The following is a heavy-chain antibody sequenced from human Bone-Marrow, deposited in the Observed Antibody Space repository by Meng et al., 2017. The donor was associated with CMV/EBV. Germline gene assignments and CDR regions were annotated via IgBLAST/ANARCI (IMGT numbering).Heavy chain of an antibody. J-gene: IGHJ6*02. V-gene: IGHV3-30*02. Sequence: GESLKISCAASGFTFSNYGMYWVRQAPGKGLEWVTFIRYDGSNKYYADSVKGRFTISRDNSKNTLFLQMNSLRAEDTAVYYCARREVRFLEWLSPPRGGMDVWGQGTTVTVSS. D-gene: IGHD3-3*01. CDR1: GFTFSNYG. CDR3: ARREVRFLEWLSPPRGGMDV. CDR2: IRYDGSNK.